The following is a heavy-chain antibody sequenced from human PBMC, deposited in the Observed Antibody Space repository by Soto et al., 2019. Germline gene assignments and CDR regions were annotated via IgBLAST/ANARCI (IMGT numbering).Heavy chain of an antibody. Sequence: QVQLVESGGGVVQPGRSLRLSCAASGFTFRSYGMHWVRQAPGKGLEWVAVIWYDGTNEYYADSVKGRFTISRDNSKNTLYLQMNSLRAEDTAIYYCAKETSESYHDAFDIWGQGTMVTVSS. CDR2: IWYDGTNE. D-gene: IGHD1-26*01. CDR3: AKETSESYHDAFDI. J-gene: IGHJ3*02. CDR1: GFTFRSYG. V-gene: IGHV3-33*06.